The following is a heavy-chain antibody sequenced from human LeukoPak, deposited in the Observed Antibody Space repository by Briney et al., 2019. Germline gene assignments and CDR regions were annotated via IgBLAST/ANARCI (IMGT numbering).Heavy chain of an antibody. Sequence: GGSLRLSCVASGFTFSSYSMNWVRQAPGKGLEWVSYISSSGSTLYYADSVKGRFTISRDNAKNSLYLQMNSLRAEDTAVYYCARDPPGYDFWSGYYLQGMDVWGQGTTVTVSS. CDR3: ARDPPGYDFWSGYYLQGMDV. J-gene: IGHJ6*02. V-gene: IGHV3-48*04. CDR2: ISSSGSTL. CDR1: GFTFSSYS. D-gene: IGHD3-3*01.